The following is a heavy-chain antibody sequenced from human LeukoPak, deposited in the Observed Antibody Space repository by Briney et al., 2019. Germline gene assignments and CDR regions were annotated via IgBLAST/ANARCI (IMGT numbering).Heavy chain of an antibody. CDR1: GFTFSSYA. D-gene: IGHD2-2*01. Sequence: GGSLRLSCAASGFTFSSYAMNWVRQAPGKGLEWVSTISGSGVGTYYADSVEGRFTISRDNSKNTLYLQMTSLTAEDTAEYYCAKNFYLGVVVPAASNFDYWGQGTLVTVSS. J-gene: IGHJ4*02. V-gene: IGHV3-23*01. CDR2: ISGSGVGT. CDR3: AKNFYLGVVVPAASNFDY.